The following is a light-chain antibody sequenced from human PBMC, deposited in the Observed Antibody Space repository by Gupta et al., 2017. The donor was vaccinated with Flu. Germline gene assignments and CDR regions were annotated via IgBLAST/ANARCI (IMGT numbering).Light chain of an antibody. V-gene: IGKV3-11*01. CDR2: DTS. J-gene: IGKJ3*01. CDR1: QSVTTS. Sequence: PATLSLSPGERATLSCRASQSVTTSLAWYQQKPGQAPRLLIYDTSNRATGIPARFSGSGSGTDFTLTISSLESEDFAVYYCQQRADWPVSFGPGTKVDIK. CDR3: QQRADWPVS.